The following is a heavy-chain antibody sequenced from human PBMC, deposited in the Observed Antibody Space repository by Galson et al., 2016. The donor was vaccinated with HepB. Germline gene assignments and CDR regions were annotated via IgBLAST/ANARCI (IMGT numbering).Heavy chain of an antibody. D-gene: IGHD3-3*01. J-gene: IGHJ3*01. CDR2: IKQDGSEK. Sequence: SLRLSCAASGFTFSSFWMSWVRQAPGKGLEWVANIKQDGSEKHYADSVKGLFTISRDNANHSVYLQLNSLRAEDKAVYYCARDRDFPDGHPDPFDCWGQGTVVTVSS. V-gene: IGHV3-7*03. CDR1: GFTFSSFW. CDR3: ARDRDFPDGHPDPFDC.